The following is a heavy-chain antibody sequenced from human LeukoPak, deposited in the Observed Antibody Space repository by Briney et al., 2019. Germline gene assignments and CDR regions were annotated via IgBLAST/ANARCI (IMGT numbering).Heavy chain of an antibody. V-gene: IGHV1-69*13. D-gene: IGHD6-13*01. J-gene: IGHJ5*02. CDR3: ASPRSYSSSWFRGGNWFDP. Sequence: SVKVSCKASGGTFSSYAISWVRQAPGQGLEWMGGIIPIFGTANYAQKFQGRVTITADESTSTAYMELSSLRSEDTAVYYCASPRSYSSSWFRGGNWFDPWGQGTLVTVSS. CDR2: IIPIFGTA. CDR1: GGTFSSYA.